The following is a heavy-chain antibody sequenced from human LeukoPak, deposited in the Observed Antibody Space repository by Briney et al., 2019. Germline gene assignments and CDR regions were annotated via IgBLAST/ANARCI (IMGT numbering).Heavy chain of an antibody. D-gene: IGHD2/OR15-2a*01. J-gene: IGHJ3*02. CDR1: GYSISSGYY. V-gene: IGHV4-38-2*02. CDR3: ARDQGVLDAFDI. CDR2: FYHGGST. Sequence: ASETLSLTCTVSGYSISSGYYWGWIRQPPGKGLQWIGSFYHGGSTYYNPSLRSRVTISVDTTKNQFSLKLSSVTAADTAVYYCARDQGVLDAFDIWGLGTMVTVS.